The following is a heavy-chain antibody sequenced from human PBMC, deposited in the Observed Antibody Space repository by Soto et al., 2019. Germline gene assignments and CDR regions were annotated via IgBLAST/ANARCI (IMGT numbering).Heavy chain of an antibody. CDR1: GGTFREYA. V-gene: IGHV1-69*06. D-gene: IGHD2-2*01. Sequence: QVQLVQSGAEVKKPGSAVKVSCKTSGGTFREYAISWVRQAPGQGLEWLGGIIPIFGTINYAQNFQGRVTISADKSTSTAYMELRSLRAGDTAVYYCGRGYCTSTSCEDYDVMDVWGQGTTVTVSS. J-gene: IGHJ6*02. CDR2: IIPIFGTI. CDR3: GRGYCTSTSCEDYDVMDV.